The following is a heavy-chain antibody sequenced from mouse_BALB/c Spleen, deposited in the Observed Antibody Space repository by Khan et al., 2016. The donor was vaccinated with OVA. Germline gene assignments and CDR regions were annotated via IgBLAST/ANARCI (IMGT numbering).Heavy chain of an antibody. D-gene: IGHD1-3*01. J-gene: IGHJ3*01. CDR3: TRGGYSSFAY. Sequence: EVELVESGTMLARPGASVKMSCKASGYSFTSYLIHWVKQRPGQGLEWIGDIYPGNSDTSYNQKFKDKAKLTAGTSASTAYMELSSLTNEDSAVYYCTRGGYSSFAYWGQGTLVTVSA. CDR2: IYPGNSDT. CDR1: GYSFTSYL. V-gene: IGHV1-5*01.